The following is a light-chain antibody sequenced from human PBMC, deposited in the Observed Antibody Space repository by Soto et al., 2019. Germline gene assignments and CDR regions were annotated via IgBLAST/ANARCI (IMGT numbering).Light chain of an antibody. CDR2: LGS. Sequence: DIVMTQSPLSLPVIPGEPASISCRSSQSLLHSNGYNYLDWYLQKPGQSPQLLIYLGSNRASGVPDRFSGSGSGTDFTLKISRVEAEDVGVYYCMQALQTPVTFGPGTKVDIK. CDR1: QSLLHSNGYNY. V-gene: IGKV2-28*01. J-gene: IGKJ3*01. CDR3: MQALQTPVT.